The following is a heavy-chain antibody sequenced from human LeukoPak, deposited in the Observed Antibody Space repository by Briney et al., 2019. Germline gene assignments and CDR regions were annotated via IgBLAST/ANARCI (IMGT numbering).Heavy chain of an antibody. J-gene: IGHJ5*02. CDR1: GFTFSSYA. V-gene: IGHV3-23*01. D-gene: IGHD6-25*01. CDR2: ISGSGGST. CDR3: AKEPLSSAGLGNWFDP. Sequence: GGSLRLSCAASGFTFSSYAMSWVRQAPGKGLEWVSAISGSGGSTYYADSVKGRFTISRDNSKNTLYLQMNSLRAEDTAVYYCAKEPLSSAGLGNWFDPWGQGTLVTVSS.